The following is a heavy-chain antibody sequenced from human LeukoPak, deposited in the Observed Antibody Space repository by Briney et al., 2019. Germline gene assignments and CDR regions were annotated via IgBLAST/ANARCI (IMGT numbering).Heavy chain of an antibody. D-gene: IGHD3-16*01. CDR3: AKDMTGLRDY. CDR1: GFTFSSYG. J-gene: IGHJ4*02. Sequence: GGSLRLSCAASGFTFSSYGMHWVRQAPGKGLEWVAVISYDGSNKYYADSVKGRFTISRDNAKNTLYLQMNSLRAEDTAIYYCAKDMTGLRDYWGQGTLVTVPS. V-gene: IGHV3-30*18. CDR2: ISYDGSNK.